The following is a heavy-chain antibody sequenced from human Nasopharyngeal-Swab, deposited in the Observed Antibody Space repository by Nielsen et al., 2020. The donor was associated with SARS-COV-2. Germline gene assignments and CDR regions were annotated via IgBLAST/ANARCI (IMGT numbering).Heavy chain of an antibody. J-gene: IGHJ4*02. D-gene: IGHD5-12*01. Sequence: SLKISCAASGFTFDDYAMHWVRQAPGKGLEWVSGISWNSGSIGYADSVKGRFTISRDNAKNSLYLQMNSLRAEDTAVYYCARGDIVATTPPDYWGQGTLVTVSS. CDR2: ISWNSGSI. CDR3: ARGDIVATTPPDY. CDR1: GFTFDDYA. V-gene: IGHV3-9*01.